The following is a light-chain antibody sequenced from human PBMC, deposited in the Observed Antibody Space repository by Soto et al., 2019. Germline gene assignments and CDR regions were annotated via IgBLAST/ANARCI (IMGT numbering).Light chain of an antibody. J-gene: IGKJ1*01. CDR3: QQSYTTTWA. CDR1: QSISSY. CDR2: AAS. V-gene: IGKV1-39*01. Sequence: DRVTITCRTSQSISSYLNWYQQKSGKXTKXLIYAASTLQSGVPSRFSGSGSETDFTLTISSLQPEDFATYYCQQSYTTTWAFGQGTKVDIK.